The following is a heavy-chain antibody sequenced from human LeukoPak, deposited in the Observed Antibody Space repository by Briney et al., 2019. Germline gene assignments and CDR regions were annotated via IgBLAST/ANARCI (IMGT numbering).Heavy chain of an antibody. CDR2: IYYSGST. Sequence: SETLSLTCSVSGDSISSYHWSWIRQPPGKVLEYIGYIYYSGSTNYNPSLKSRVTISVDTSKNQVALKLYSVTAADTAVYYCARVVSSSWDYYYYMDVWGKGTTVTISS. V-gene: IGHV4-59*01. J-gene: IGHJ6*03. CDR3: ARVVSSSWDYYYYMDV. D-gene: IGHD6-13*01. CDR1: GDSISSYH.